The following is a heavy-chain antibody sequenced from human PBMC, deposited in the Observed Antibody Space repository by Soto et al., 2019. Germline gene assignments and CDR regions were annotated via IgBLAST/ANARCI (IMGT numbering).Heavy chain of an antibody. Sequence: SETLSLTCTVSGGSISSYYWSWIRQPPGKGLEWIGYIYYSGSTNYNPSLKSRVTISVDTSKNQFSLKLSSVTAADTAVYYCARDTSSSWSGWFDPWGQGTLVTVYS. D-gene: IGHD6-13*01. CDR3: ARDTSSSWSGWFDP. J-gene: IGHJ5*02. CDR1: GGSISSYY. V-gene: IGHV4-59*01. CDR2: IYYSGST.